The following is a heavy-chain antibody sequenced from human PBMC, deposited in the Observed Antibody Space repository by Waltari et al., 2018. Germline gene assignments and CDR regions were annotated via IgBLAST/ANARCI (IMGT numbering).Heavy chain of an antibody. CDR1: GFTFSSYW. Sequence: EVQLVESGGGLVQPGGSLRLSCAASGFTFSSYWMSWVRQAPGKGLEWVANIKQDGSEKNYVDSVKGRLTISRDNAKNSLYLQMNSLRAEDTAVYYCARDSTVTTPQFDYWGQGTLVTVSS. D-gene: IGHD4-17*01. V-gene: IGHV3-7*01. CDR2: IKQDGSEK. CDR3: ARDSTVTTPQFDY. J-gene: IGHJ4*02.